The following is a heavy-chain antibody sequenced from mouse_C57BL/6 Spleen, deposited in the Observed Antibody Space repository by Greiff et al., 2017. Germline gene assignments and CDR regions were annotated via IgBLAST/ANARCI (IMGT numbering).Heavy chain of an antibody. CDR2: INYDGSST. J-gene: IGHJ1*03. CDR3: ARDLGDWYFDV. V-gene: IGHV5-16*01. CDR1: GFTFSDYY. D-gene: IGHD4-1*01. Sequence: EVHLVESEGGLVQPGSSMKLSCTASGFTFSDYYMAWVRQVPEKGLEWVANINYDGSSTYYLDSLKSRFIISRDNAKNILYLQMSSLKSEDTATXYCARDLGDWYFDVWGTGTTVTVAS.